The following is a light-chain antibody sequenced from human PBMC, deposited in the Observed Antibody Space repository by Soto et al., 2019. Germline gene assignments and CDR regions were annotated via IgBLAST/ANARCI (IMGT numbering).Light chain of an antibody. J-gene: IGLJ3*02. V-gene: IGLV1-47*01. Sequence: QSVLTQPPSVSGTPGQRVTISCSGISSNMGRNYVYWYQQFPGTAPKLLIYRNDQRPSGVPDRFSGSRSDTSASLAISGLRSEDETDYYCATRDDGLSGDWVFGGGTKLTVL. CDR1: SSNMGRNY. CDR3: ATRDDGLSGDWV. CDR2: RND.